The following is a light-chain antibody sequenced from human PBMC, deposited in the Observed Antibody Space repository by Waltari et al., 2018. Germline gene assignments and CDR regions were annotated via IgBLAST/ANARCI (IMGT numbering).Light chain of an antibody. V-gene: IGKV1-9*01. CDR1: QGISSY. J-gene: IGKJ4*01. CDR2: EAS. Sequence: IQLTQSPSSLSASVGDRVTITCRASQGISSYLGWYQQKPGKAPKLLFYEASTLQSGVPSRFSGSGSGTDFTLIISSLQPEDFATYFCQQLSTYPLTFGGGTKVETK. CDR3: QQLSTYPLT.